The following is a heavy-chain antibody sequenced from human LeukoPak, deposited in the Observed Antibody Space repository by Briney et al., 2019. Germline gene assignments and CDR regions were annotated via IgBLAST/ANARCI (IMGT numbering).Heavy chain of an antibody. D-gene: IGHD3-3*01. CDR3: ARGYDFWSGYSFDY. CDR2: IHGSSGST. CDR1: GFTFSNYG. J-gene: IGHJ4*02. Sequence: GGSLRLSCSASGFTFSNYGMSWVRQAPGKGLEWVSGIHGSSGSTYYADSVKGRSTISRDNSKNTLYLQMNSLRTEDTAVYYCARGYDFWSGYSFDYWGQGTLVTVSS. V-gene: IGHV3-23*01.